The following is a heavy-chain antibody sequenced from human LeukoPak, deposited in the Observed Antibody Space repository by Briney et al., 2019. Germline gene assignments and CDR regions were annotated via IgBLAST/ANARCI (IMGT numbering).Heavy chain of an antibody. CDR1: GFTFSSYE. CDR2: ISSSGSTI. Sequence: PGGSLRLSXAASGFTFSSYEMNWVRQAPGKGLEWVSYISSSGSTIYYADSVKGRFTISRDNAKNSLYLQMNSLRAEDTAVYYCARDQMAGIAAAGPPAFDYWGQGTLVTVSS. V-gene: IGHV3-48*03. CDR3: ARDQMAGIAAAGPPAFDY. D-gene: IGHD6-13*01. J-gene: IGHJ4*02.